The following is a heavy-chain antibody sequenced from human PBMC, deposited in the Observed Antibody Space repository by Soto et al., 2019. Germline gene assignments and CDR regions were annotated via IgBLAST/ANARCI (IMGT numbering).Heavy chain of an antibody. J-gene: IGHJ4*02. CDR1: GYSFTGYG. CDR2: ISGYNGHI. V-gene: IGHV1-18*01. CDR3: AGVLQWSTPDY. Sequence: QVQLVQSGAEVKKPGASVNISCKASGYSFTGYGISWVRQAPGQGLEWMGWISGYNGHIDYAQKFQGRVSMTTDTTTNTAYKEMRSLRSDDTAKYYCAGVLQWSTPDYWGQGSLGTGSS. D-gene: IGHD6-19*01.